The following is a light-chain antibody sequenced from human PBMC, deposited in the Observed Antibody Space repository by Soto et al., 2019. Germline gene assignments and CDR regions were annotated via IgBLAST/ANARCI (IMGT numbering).Light chain of an antibody. CDR1: STDAGYYDS. J-gene: IGLJ2*01. Sequence: QSVLTQPRSVSGSPGQSVAISCTGSSTDAGYYDSVSWYQHHPGKAPKLLSYEVFKRPSRVPDRFSGSKSSTTASLTISGLQAEDEGDYYCCSYSGSFVVFGGGTKLTVL. V-gene: IGLV2-11*01. CDR3: CSYSGSFVV. CDR2: EVF.